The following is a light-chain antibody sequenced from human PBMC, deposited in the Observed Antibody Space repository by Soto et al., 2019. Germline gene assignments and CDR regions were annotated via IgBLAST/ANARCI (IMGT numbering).Light chain of an antibody. Sequence: EIVMTQSPATLSVSPGERATLSCRASQSVSSNLAWYQQKPGQAPRLLIYDASTRATGIPARISGSGSGTEFTLTISSLQSEDFAAYYCQQYNDWPPWTFGQGTKVEIK. J-gene: IGKJ1*01. CDR1: QSVSSN. V-gene: IGKV3-15*01. CDR2: DAS. CDR3: QQYNDWPPWT.